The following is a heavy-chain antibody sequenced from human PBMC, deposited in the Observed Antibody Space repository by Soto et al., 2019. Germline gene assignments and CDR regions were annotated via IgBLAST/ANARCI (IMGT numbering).Heavy chain of an antibody. CDR3: ARESGGATATLDYYYFYMDV. D-gene: IGHD5-12*01. Sequence: QVQLLQSGAEVRKPGASVTVSCRSSGDSFNDYYIHWVRQAPGQGFEWMGWINPNGGVTKYAQKFHGWVSMMRDRSMRTVYMQLSRFRSDDTAVYYCARESGGATATLDYYYFYMDVWGTGTTVTVSS. J-gene: IGHJ6*03. CDR2: INPNGGVT. V-gene: IGHV1-2*04. CDR1: GDSFNDYY.